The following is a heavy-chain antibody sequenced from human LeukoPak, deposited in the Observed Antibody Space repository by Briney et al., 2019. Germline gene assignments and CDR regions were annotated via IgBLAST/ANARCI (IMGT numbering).Heavy chain of an antibody. CDR1: GFTFSSYA. CDR3: AKGLGIQLWPGVDY. Sequence: GGSLRLSCAASGFTFSSYAMSWVRQAPGKGLEWVSAISGSGGSTYYADSVKGRFTISRDNSKNTLYLQMNSLRAEDTAVYYCAKGLGIQLWPGVDYWGQGTLVTVSS. J-gene: IGHJ4*02. CDR2: ISGSGGST. V-gene: IGHV3-23*01. D-gene: IGHD5-18*01.